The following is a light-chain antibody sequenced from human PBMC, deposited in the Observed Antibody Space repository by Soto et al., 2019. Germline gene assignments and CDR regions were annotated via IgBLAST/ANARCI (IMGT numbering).Light chain of an antibody. J-gene: IGKJ4*01. CDR1: QSVSSY. CDR2: DAS. Sequence: EVVFTQSPATLSVSPGERATLSCRASQSVSSYLAWYQQKPDQAPKLLIYDASNRATGIPARFSGSGSGTDFTLTISSLEPEDFAVYYCQQRSNWPLTFGGGTKVDIK. V-gene: IGKV3-11*01. CDR3: QQRSNWPLT.